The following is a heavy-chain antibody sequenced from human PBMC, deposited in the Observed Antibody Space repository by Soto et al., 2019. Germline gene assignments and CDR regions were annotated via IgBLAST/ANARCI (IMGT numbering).Heavy chain of an antibody. J-gene: IGHJ6*02. CDR2: ISHDASNK. CDR3: ATEDNSGYYYYGMDV. D-gene: IGHD3-22*01. CDR1: GFTFSSFG. V-gene: IGHV3-30*03. Sequence: QVQLVESGGGVVQPGRSLRLSCEASGFTFSSFGMHWVRQAPGKGLEWVAVISHDASNKVYADSVKGRFTISRDSSKNTLYLLTNSLRGEDTAVYYCATEDNSGYYYYGMDVWGQGTTVTVSS.